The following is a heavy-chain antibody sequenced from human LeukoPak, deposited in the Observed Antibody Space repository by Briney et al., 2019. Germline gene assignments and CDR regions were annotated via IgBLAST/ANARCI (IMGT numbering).Heavy chain of an antibody. Sequence: SETLSLTCSVSGGSISNYYWSWIRQPPGKGLEWIGYVYNSGSTKYNPSLKSRVTISVDTSKNQFSLKLSSVTAADTAVYYCARVSTQTAAYYFEYWGQGTLVTVSS. CDR3: ARVSTQTAAYYFEY. V-gene: IGHV4-59*01. CDR2: VYNSGST. CDR1: GGSISNYY. D-gene: IGHD1-1*01. J-gene: IGHJ4*02.